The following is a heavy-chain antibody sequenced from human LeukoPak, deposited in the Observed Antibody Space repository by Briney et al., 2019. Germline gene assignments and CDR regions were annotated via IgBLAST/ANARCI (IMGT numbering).Heavy chain of an antibody. Sequence: PSETLSLTCAVSGGSISSSNWWSWVRQPPGKGLEWIGEIYHSGSTYYNPSLKSRVTISVDTSKNQFSLKLSSVTAADTAVYFCARQVLYISSSDYWGQGTLVTVSS. CDR2: IYHSGST. CDR1: GGSISSSNW. D-gene: IGHD6-13*01. CDR3: ARQVLYISSSDY. J-gene: IGHJ4*02. V-gene: IGHV4-4*02.